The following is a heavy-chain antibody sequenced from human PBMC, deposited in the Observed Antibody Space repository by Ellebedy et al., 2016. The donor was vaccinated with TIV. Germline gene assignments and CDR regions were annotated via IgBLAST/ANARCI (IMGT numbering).Heavy chain of an antibody. CDR3: ARGGSGGYFDN. Sequence: MPSETLSLTCTVSGDSLRSYYWSWILQPPGKGLEWIGCIYYSGNTNYNPSLQSRVTMSVDMSKSQVSLKLASVIAADTAVYHCARGGSGGYFDNWGQGTLVTVSS. CDR1: GDSLRSYY. V-gene: IGHV4-59*01. J-gene: IGHJ4*02. CDR2: IYYSGNT. D-gene: IGHD6-19*01.